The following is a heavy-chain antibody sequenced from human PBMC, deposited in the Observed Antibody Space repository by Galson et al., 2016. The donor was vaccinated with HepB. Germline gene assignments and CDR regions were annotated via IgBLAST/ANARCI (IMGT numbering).Heavy chain of an antibody. J-gene: IGHJ5*02. Sequence: SLRLSCAASGFTFDNYAMHWVRQVPGKGLEWVASISWNSDTIAYAASVTGRFTISRDNVMSSLFLQMNSLTIEDSAIYYCTKERLAAGKMNIWFDPWGQGTLVIVSS. CDR2: ISWNSDTI. CDR3: TKERLAAGKMNIWFDP. D-gene: IGHD6-13*01. V-gene: IGHV3-9*01. CDR1: GFTFDNYA.